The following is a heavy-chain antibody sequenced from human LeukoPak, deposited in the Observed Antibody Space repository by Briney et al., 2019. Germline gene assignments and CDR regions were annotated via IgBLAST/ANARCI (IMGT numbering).Heavy chain of an antibody. CDR3: ASAGRGDSQHYGMDV. J-gene: IGHJ6*02. Sequence: GASVTVSCKASGYTFTSYGISWVRQAPGQGLEWMGWISAYNGNTNYAQKLQGRVTITTDTSTSTAYMELRSLRSDDTAVYYCASAGRGDSQHYGMDVWGQGTTVTVSS. V-gene: IGHV1-18*01. D-gene: IGHD3-10*01. CDR2: ISAYNGNT. CDR1: GYTFTSYG.